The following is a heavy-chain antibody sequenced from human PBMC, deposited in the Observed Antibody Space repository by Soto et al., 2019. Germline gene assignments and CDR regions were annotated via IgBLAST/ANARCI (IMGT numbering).Heavy chain of an antibody. CDR2: IDYNGVT. J-gene: IGHJ4*02. CDR1: GAPISSRDYY. Sequence: KTSETLSLTCSVSGAPISSRDYYWGWIRQTPGKGLEWIGNIDYNGVTYYNPSPKSRVTFSKDTSKNQFPLKVASVTAADTAIDYCGRVMNGTSRHTDSDYWGQGTQVTVSS. D-gene: IGHD2-2*01. V-gene: IGHV4-39*01. CDR3: GRVMNGTSRHTDSDY.